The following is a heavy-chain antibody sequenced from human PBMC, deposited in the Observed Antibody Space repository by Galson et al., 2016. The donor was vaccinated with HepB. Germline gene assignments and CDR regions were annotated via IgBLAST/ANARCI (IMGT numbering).Heavy chain of an antibody. J-gene: IGHJ4*02. CDR3: ARGYYDNSFDY. Sequence: SLRLSCAASGFTFTSYSMSWVRQAPGKGLEWVSFIGGLSSPVYYADSVKGQFTISRDNDRTSLYLQMSSLRDEDTAVYYCARGYYDNSFDYLGQGALVTVSS. CDR2: IGGLSSPV. V-gene: IGHV3-48*02. D-gene: IGHD3-9*01. CDR1: GFTFTSYS.